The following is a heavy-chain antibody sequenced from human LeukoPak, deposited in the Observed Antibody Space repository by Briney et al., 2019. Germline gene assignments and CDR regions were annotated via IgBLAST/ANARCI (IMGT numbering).Heavy chain of an antibody. CDR2: INWSGGST. D-gene: IGHD2-2*01. CDR3: ARAPITSPFYFDS. Sequence: GGSLRLSCTASGFAFGEHGMSWVRQVPGKGLEWVSGINWSGGSTGYTDHVRGRFTISRDNAKNSLYLQMDSLSAEDTALYYCARAPITSPFYFDSWGQGTLVTVSS. J-gene: IGHJ4*02. V-gene: IGHV3-20*04. CDR1: GFAFGEHG.